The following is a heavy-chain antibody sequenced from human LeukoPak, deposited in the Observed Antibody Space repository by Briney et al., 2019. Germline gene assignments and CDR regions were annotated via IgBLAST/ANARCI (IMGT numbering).Heavy chain of an antibody. V-gene: IGHV1-58*02. CDR2: IVVGSGNT. CDR3: AAFLRRGYYYMDV. J-gene: IGHJ6*03. Sequence: GTSVKVSCKASGFNFTSSAMQWVRQARGQRLEWIGWIVVGSGNTNYAQKFQERVTITRDMSTSTAYMELSSLRSEDTAVYYCAAFLRRGYYYMDVWGKGTTVTVSS. D-gene: IGHD3-16*01. CDR1: GFNFTSSA.